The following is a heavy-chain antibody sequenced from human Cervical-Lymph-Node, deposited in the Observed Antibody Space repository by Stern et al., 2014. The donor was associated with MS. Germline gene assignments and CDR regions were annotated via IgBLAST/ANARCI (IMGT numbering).Heavy chain of an antibody. D-gene: IGHD5-12*01. CDR1: GDSLSNYG. CDR3: ARDSDYENSYAMDV. CDR2: LIPLFGTA. J-gene: IGHJ6*02. V-gene: IGHV1-69*06. Sequence: VQLEESGAAVKKPGSSVKVSCKASGDSLSNYGFSWVRQAPGQGLEWLGGLIPLFGTANYAQKFQGRVTLTADNSTSTVYMELSSLTSEDTAVYFCARDSDYENSYAMDVWGQGTTVTVSS.